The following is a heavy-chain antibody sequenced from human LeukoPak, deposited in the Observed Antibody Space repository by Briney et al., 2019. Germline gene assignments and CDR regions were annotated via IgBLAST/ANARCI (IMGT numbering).Heavy chain of an antibody. CDR3: ARGHGNWNYGYYYYMDV. CDR2: ISAYNGNT. CDR1: GYTFTSYG. J-gene: IGHJ6*03. D-gene: IGHD1-7*01. Sequence: ASVKVSCKASGYTFTSYGISWVRQAPGQGLEWMGWISAYNGNTNYAQKFQGRVTMTTDTSTSTANMELRSLRSDDTAVYYCARGHGNWNYGYYYYMDVWGKGTTVTVSS. V-gene: IGHV1-18*01.